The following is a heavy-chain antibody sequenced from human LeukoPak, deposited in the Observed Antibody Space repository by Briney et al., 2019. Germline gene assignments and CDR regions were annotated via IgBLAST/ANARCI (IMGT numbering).Heavy chain of an antibody. CDR1: GFTFNYFS. CDR2: ISGSGGST. J-gene: IGHJ4*02. D-gene: IGHD3-22*01. Sequence: PGGSLRLSCAASGFTFNYFSVNWVRQAPGKGLEWVSEISGSGGSTYYADSVKGRFTISRDNSKTTLYLQMSSLRAEDTAVYYCAKLSGYVDYWGQGALVTVSS. CDR3: AKLSGYVDY. V-gene: IGHV3-23*01.